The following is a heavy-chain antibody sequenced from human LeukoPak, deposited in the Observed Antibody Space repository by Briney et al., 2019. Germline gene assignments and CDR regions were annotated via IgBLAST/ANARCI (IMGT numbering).Heavy chain of an antibody. J-gene: IGHJ4*02. D-gene: IGHD6-13*01. CDR1: GYTFTSYG. V-gene: IGHV1-18*01. CDR2: ISAYNGNT. Sequence: ASVKVSCKASGYTFTSYGISWVRQAPGQGLEWMGWISAYNGNTNYAQKLQGRVTMTTDTSTSTAYMELRSLRSDDTAVYYCARSPAGKAAALILDYRGQGTLVTVSS. CDR3: ARSPAGKAAALILDY.